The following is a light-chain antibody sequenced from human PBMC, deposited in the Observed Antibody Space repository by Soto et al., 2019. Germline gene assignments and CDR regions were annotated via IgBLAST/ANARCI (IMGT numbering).Light chain of an antibody. V-gene: IGLV2-23*02. CDR3: CAYAGSGTVV. J-gene: IGLJ2*01. CDR1: SSDVGTYNY. Sequence: QSALTQPASVSGSPGQSITISCTGTSSDVGTYNYVSWYQLHPGKAPKLILSEVSNRPSGVSNRFSGSKSGNTASLTISGLQAEDEANYYCCAYAGSGTVVFGGGTKLTVL. CDR2: EVS.